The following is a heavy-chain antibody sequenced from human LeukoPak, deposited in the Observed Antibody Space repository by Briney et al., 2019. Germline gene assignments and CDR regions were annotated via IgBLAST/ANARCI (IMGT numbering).Heavy chain of an antibody. V-gene: IGHV3-9*01. CDR1: GFTFDDYA. D-gene: IGHD3-3*01. J-gene: IGHJ2*01. CDR2: ISWNSGSI. Sequence: LTGRSLRLSCAASGFTFDDYAMHWVRQAPGKGLEWVSGISWNSGSIGYADSVKGRFTISRDNAKNSMYLQMNSLRAEDTALYYCAKAPRGAGEWLFQFRGRGTLVTVSS. CDR3: AKAPRGAGEWLFQF.